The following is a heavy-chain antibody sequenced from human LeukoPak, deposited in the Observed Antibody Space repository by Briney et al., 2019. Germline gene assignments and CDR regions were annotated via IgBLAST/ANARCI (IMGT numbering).Heavy chain of an antibody. Sequence: PSETLSLTCTVSGGSISRGGYYWSWIRQHPGKGLEWIGYIYYSGSTYYNPSLKSRVTISADTSKNQFSLKLSSVTAADTAVYYCARARSAAGNFDYWGQGTLVTVSS. D-gene: IGHD6-13*01. CDR2: IYYSGST. CDR1: GGSISRGGYY. J-gene: IGHJ4*02. CDR3: ARARSAAGNFDY. V-gene: IGHV4-31*03.